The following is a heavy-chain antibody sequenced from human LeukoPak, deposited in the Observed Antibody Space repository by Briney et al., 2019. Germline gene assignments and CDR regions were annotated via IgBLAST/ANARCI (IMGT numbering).Heavy chain of an antibody. CDR2: IYPGDSDT. CDR3: ARRRSDYYFDY. CDR1: GYSFTTYW. D-gene: IGHD2-15*01. Sequence: GESLKISCMGSGYSFTTYWIGWVRHMPGKGLEWMGIIYPGDSDTRYSPSFQGQVTISADKSISTAYLQWSSLKASDTAMYYCARRRSDYYFDYWGQGTLVTVSS. J-gene: IGHJ4*02. V-gene: IGHV5-51*01.